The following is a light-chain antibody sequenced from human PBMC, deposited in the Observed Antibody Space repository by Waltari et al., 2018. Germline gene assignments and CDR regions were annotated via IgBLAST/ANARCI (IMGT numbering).Light chain of an antibody. Sequence: EIVLTQSPATLSLSPGERATLSCRASQSVSRYLVWYQQKPGQAPRLLIYDASNRATCIPARFSGSGSGTDFTLTISSLEPEDFAVYYCQQRSNWPPYTFGQGTKLEIK. CDR2: DAS. CDR3: QQRSNWPPYT. V-gene: IGKV3-11*01. CDR1: QSVSRY. J-gene: IGKJ2*01.